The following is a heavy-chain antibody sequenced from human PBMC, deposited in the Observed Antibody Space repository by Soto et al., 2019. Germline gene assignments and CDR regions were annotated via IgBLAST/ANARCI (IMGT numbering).Heavy chain of an antibody. CDR3: ARDLRYSNYGFDY. Sequence: SVKVSCKASGGTFSSYTISWVRQAPGQGLEWMGRIIPILGIANYAQKFQGRVTITADKSTSTAYMELSSLRSEDTAVYYCARDLRYSNYGFDYWGQGTLVTVSS. CDR1: GGTFSSYT. V-gene: IGHV1-69*04. CDR2: IIPILGIA. D-gene: IGHD4-4*01. J-gene: IGHJ4*02.